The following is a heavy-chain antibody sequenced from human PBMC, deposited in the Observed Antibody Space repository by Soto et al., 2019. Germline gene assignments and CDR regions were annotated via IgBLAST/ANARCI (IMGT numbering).Heavy chain of an antibody. CDR3: ARDYRVSDYGTCGIDAFDI. CDR2: ISSSGSTI. Sequence: QVQLVESGGGLVKPGGSLRLSCAASGFTFSDYYMSWIRQAPGKGLEWVSYISSSGSTIYYADSVKGRFTISRDNAKNSLYLQMNSMRAEDTAVYYCARDYRVSDYGTCGIDAFDIWRQGTMVTVSS. V-gene: IGHV3-11*01. CDR1: GFTFSDYY. D-gene: IGHD4-17*01. J-gene: IGHJ3*02.